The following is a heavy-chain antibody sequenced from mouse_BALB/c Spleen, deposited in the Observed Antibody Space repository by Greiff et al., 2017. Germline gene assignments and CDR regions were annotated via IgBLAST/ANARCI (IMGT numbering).Heavy chain of an antibody. CDR2: ISYSGST. D-gene: IGHD4-1*01. J-gene: IGHJ2*01. CDR1: GYSITSDYA. Sequence: EVQLQESGPGLVKPSQSLSLTCTVTGYSITSDYAWNWIRQFPGNKLEWMGYISYSGSTSYNPSLKSRISITRDTSKNQFFLQLNSVTTEDTATYYCARWGLGQGYFDYWGQGTTLTVSS. V-gene: IGHV3-2*02. CDR3: ARWGLGQGYFDY.